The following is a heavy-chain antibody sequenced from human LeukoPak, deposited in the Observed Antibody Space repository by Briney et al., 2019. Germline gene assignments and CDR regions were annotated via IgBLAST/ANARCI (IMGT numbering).Heavy chain of an antibody. J-gene: IGHJ6*02. CDR1: GFTFSSYA. Sequence: GGSLRLSCAASGFTFSSYAMSWVRQAPGKGLEWVSAISGSGGSTYYADSVKGRFTISRDNSKNTLYLQMNSLRAEDTAVYYCARDRVQLWLPTNYGMDVWGQGTTVTVSS. CDR3: ARDRVQLWLPTNYGMDV. V-gene: IGHV3-23*01. D-gene: IGHD5-18*01. CDR2: ISGSGGST.